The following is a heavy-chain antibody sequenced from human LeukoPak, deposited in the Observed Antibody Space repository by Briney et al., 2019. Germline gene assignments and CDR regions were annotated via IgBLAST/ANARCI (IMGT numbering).Heavy chain of an antibody. V-gene: IGHV4-38-2*02. CDR1: GYSISSGYH. CDR2: TYHSGSP. J-gene: IGHJ5*02. Sequence: PSETLSLTCTVSGYSISSGYHWGWIRQPPGKGLEWIGSTYHSGSPYYNPSLKSRVTISVDTSKNQFSLKLSSVTAADTAVYYCARRGWVGWFDPWGQGTLVTVSS. D-gene: IGHD6-19*01. CDR3: ARRGWVGWFDP.